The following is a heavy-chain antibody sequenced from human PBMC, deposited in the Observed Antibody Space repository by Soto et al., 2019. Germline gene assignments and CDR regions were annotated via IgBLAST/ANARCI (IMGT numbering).Heavy chain of an antibody. D-gene: IGHD6-13*01. CDR1: GFSLNTSGMC. J-gene: IGHJ4*02. Sequence: SGPTLVNPTQTLTLTCTFSGFSLNTSGMCVSWIRQPPGKALEWLALIDWDDDKYYSTSLKTRLTISKDTSKNQVVLTVTNMDPVDTATYYCARIRNGFSRNSYYFDYWGQGTLVTVSS. CDR2: IDWDDDK. V-gene: IGHV2-70*01. CDR3: ARIRNGFSRNSYYFDY.